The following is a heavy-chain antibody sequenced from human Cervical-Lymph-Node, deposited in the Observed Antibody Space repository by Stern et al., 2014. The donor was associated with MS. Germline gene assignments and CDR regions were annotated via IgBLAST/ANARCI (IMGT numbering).Heavy chain of an antibody. Sequence: EVQLVESGGGLVQPGRSLRLSCAASGFTFDDYAMHWVRQGPGKGLEWVAGISWKSGSIAYADSVKGRFTISRDNANNSLYLQMNSLRAEDTALYYCAKDIYYGDYDAFHIWGQGTMVTVSS. D-gene: IGHD4-17*01. CDR2: ISWKSGSI. CDR1: GFTFDDYA. J-gene: IGHJ3*02. CDR3: AKDIYYGDYDAFHI. V-gene: IGHV3-9*01.